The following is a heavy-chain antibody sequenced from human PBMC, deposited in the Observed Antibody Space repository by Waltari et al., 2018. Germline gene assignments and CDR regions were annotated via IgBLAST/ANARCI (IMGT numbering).Heavy chain of an antibody. CDR1: GFTFSSYS. D-gene: IGHD2-15*01. J-gene: IGHJ4*02. CDR2: ISSSSRYI. V-gene: IGHV3-21*01. Sequence: EVQLVESGGGLVKPGGSLRLSCAASGFTFSSYSMNWVRQAPGKGLEWVSSISSSSRYIYYADSVKGRFTSSRDNAKNSLYMQMNSLRAEDTAVYYCARGVEVLLSGFNYWGQGTLVTVSS. CDR3: ARGVEVLLSGFNY.